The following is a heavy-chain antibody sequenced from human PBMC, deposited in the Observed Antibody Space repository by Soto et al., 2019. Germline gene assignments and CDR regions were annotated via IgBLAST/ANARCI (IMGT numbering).Heavy chain of an antibody. CDR3: ARGGSSSDNGMDV. Sequence: EVQLVESGGGLVQPGGSLRLSCAASGFSFSTYSMNCVRQAPGKGLEWVLYISSRTYTIYYVDSVKGRFTISRDNAKNSLYLQMNSLRDEDTAVYYCARGGSSSDNGMDVWGQGTTVTVSS. CDR1: GFSFSTYS. D-gene: IGHD6-6*01. V-gene: IGHV3-48*02. J-gene: IGHJ6*02. CDR2: ISSRTYTI.